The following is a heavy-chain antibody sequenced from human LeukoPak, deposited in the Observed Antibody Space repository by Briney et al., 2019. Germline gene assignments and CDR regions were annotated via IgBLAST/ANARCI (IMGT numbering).Heavy chain of an antibody. D-gene: IGHD2-15*01. CDR2: IKEDGGEK. CDR1: GFTFSDYW. V-gene: IGHV3-7*01. Sequence: GGSLRLSCAASGFTFSDYWMTWVRQAPGKGLEWVAHIKEDGGEKHYVDPVKGRFTISRDNAKNSLYLQMNSLRAEDTAMYYCVRDRGYCSGGTCYALWDYWGQGTLVTVSS. J-gene: IGHJ4*02. CDR3: VRDRGYCSGGTCYALWDY.